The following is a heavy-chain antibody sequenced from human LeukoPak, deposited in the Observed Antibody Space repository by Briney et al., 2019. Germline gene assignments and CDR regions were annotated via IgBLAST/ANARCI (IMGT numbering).Heavy chain of an antibody. J-gene: IGHJ6*03. CDR1: GGSISSYY. CDR3: AREGAAKDYYYYYMDV. CDR2: TYTSGST. D-gene: IGHD6-13*01. V-gene: IGHV4-4*07. Sequence: SETLSLTCTVSGGSISSYYWSWIRQPAGKGLEWIGRTYTSGSTNYNPSLKSRVTMSVDTSKNQFSLKLSSVTAADTAVYYCAREGAAKDYYYYYMDVWGKGTTVTISS.